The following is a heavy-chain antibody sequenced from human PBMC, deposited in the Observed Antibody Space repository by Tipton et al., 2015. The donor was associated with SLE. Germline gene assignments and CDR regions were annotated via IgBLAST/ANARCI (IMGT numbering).Heavy chain of an antibody. CDR1: GYSISSGYS. Sequence: TLSLTCTVSGYSISSGYSWGWIRQPPGKGLEWIGSMFHGGSTYYNPSLKSRVTISVDTSKNQFPLKLSSVTAADTAVYHCASSQYCSDSSRYSFDYWGQGTLVTVSS. J-gene: IGHJ4*02. CDR2: MFHGGST. CDR3: ASSQYCSDSSRYSFDY. V-gene: IGHV4-38-2*02. D-gene: IGHD2-2*02.